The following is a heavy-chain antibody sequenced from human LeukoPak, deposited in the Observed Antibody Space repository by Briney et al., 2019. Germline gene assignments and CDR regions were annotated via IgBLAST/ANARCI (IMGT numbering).Heavy chain of an antibody. CDR2: IYYSGNP. Sequence: PSETLSLTCTVPGGPINSYHWSWLRQPPGKGLEWIAYIYYSGNPNYNLSLKSRVSISLDTSKNQCSLNLRSVTAADTAVYYCERGPNYYYDSSGYHRYDYWGQGTLVTVST. CDR1: GGPINSYH. CDR3: ERGPNYYYDSSGYHRYDY. D-gene: IGHD3-22*01. J-gene: IGHJ4*02. V-gene: IGHV4-59*01.